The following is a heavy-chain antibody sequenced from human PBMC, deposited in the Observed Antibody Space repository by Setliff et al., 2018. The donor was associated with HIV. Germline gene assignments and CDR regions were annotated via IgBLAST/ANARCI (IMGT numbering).Heavy chain of an antibody. J-gene: IGHJ4*02. CDR1: GGSISSGGYY. D-gene: IGHD2-2*01. CDR3: ATVVPAAHFDD. Sequence: SETLSLTCTVSGGSISSGGYYWSWIRQHPGKGLEWIGYISYSGSTYYNPSLKSRVTISVDSSKSQFSLNLSSVTVADTAVYYCATVVPAAHFDDWGQGTLVTVSS. V-gene: IGHV4-31*03. CDR2: ISYSGST.